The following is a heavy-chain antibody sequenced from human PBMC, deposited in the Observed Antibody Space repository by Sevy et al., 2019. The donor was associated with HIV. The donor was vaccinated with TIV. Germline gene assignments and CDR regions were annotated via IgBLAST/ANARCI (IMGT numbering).Heavy chain of an antibody. V-gene: IGHV3-15*01. Sequence: GGSLRLSCAASGFTFSNTWMSWVRQAPGKGLELVGRIKRKNDGGTTDYAAPVIGRFTISRDDSKSTLSLRMNSLKIDDTAVYYCIIMCWHGCFDIWGQGTMVTVSS. D-gene: IGHD4-17*01. CDR1: GFTFSNTW. J-gene: IGHJ3*02. CDR3: IIMCWHGCFDI. CDR2: IKRKNDGGTT.